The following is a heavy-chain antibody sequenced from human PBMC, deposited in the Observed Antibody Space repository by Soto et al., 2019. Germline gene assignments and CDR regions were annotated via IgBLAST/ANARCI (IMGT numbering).Heavy chain of an antibody. CDR2: IRSKSHGGTT. CDR3: AEDGIRDCSTVSAFLLNRSSDL. D-gene: IGHD3-9*01. CDR1: EVTCGGYA. V-gene: IGHV3-49*03. J-gene: IGHJ2*01. Sequence: LRHWCTGAEVTCGGYAGSWIRQTQGKGLEWVGFIRSKSHGGTTEYAASVKGRFTISRDDSKSIAYLQMDSLKTEDTAVFFQAEDGIRDCSTVSAFLLNRSSDL.